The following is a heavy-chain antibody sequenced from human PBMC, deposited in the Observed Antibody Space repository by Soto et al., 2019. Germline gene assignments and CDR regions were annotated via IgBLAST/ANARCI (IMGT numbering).Heavy chain of an antibody. J-gene: IGHJ4*02. CDR3: ARGSSNYDILTGYYFLYYYDY. CDR1: GGSFSGYY. D-gene: IGHD3-9*01. V-gene: IGHV4-34*01. CDR2: INHSGST. Sequence: PSETLSLTCAVYGGSFSGYYWSWIRQPPGKGLECIGEINHSGSTNYNPSLKSRVTISVDTSKNQFSLKLSSVTAADTAVYYCARGSSNYDILTGYYFLYYYDYWGQGTLVTVSS.